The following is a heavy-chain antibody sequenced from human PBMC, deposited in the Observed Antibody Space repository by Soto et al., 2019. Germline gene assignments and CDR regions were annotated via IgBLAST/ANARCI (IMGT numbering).Heavy chain of an antibody. D-gene: IGHD4-17*01. CDR3: ASYEINGSWYGDYGYYYYYYLDV. CDR1: GYTFTSYG. Sequence: QVQLVQSGAEVKKPGASVKVSCKASGYTFTSYGISWVRQAPGQGLEWMGWISAYNGNTNYAQKLQGRVTMTTDTPTIKAYMQLRCPSSDGTGVYYCASYEINGSWYGDYGYYYYYYLDVLGKGTTVTDSS. CDR2: ISAYNGNT. V-gene: IGHV1-18*01. J-gene: IGHJ6*03.